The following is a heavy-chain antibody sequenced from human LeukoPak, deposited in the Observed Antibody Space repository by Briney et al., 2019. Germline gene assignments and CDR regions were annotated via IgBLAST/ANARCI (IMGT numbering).Heavy chain of an antibody. J-gene: IGHJ6*02. CDR2: IKSKTDGGTT. V-gene: IGHV3-15*01. D-gene: IGHD3-16*01. Sequence: GGSLRLSCTASGFTFGDYAMSWVRQAPGKGLEWVGRIKSKTDGGTTDYAAPVKGRFTISRDDSKNTLYLQMNSLKTEDTAVYYCTTDGVGYYYGMDVWGQGTTVTVSS. CDR3: TTDGVGYYYGMDV. CDR1: GFTFGDYA.